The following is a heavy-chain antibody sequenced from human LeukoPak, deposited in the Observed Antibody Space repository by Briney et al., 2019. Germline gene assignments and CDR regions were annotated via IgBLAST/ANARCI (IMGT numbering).Heavy chain of an antibody. CDR3: ARDYDSSGYYYDAFDI. CDR1: GFTFSSYE. D-gene: IGHD3-22*01. V-gene: IGHV3-48*03. Sequence: PGGSLRLSCAASGFTFSSYEVNWVRQAPGKGLEWVSYISSSGSTIYYADSVKGRFTISRDNAKNSLYLQMNSLRAEDTAVYYCARDYDSSGYYYDAFDIWGQGTMVTVSS. CDR2: ISSSGSTI. J-gene: IGHJ3*02.